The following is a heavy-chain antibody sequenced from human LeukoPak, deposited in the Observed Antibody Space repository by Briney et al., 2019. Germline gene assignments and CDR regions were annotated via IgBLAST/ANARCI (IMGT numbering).Heavy chain of an antibody. CDR3: ASTTRRDGYNPLGDY. D-gene: IGHD5-24*01. CDR2: IYTSGST. Sequence: TSETLSFTCTVSGGSISSYYWSWIRQPAGKGLEWIGRIYTSGSTNYNPSLKSRVTMSVDTSKNQFSLKLSSVTAADTAVYYCASTTRRDGYNPLGDYWGQGTLVTVSS. CDR1: GGSISSYY. V-gene: IGHV4-4*07. J-gene: IGHJ4*02.